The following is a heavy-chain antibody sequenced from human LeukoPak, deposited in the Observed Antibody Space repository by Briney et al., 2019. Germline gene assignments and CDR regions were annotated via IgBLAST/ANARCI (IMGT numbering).Heavy chain of an antibody. CDR3: TRWAAAGALNVLWYFDL. CDR2: VYYRGST. D-gene: IGHD6-13*01. J-gene: IGHJ2*01. CDR1: GGSINNSY. V-gene: IGHV4-59*01. Sequence: SETLSLTCTVSGGSINNSYWSWIRQSPGKGLEWIGYVYYRGSTNYNPSLKSRVTISVDASKNQFSLKLNSVTAADTALYYCTRWAAAGALNVLWYFDLWGRGTLVTVSS.